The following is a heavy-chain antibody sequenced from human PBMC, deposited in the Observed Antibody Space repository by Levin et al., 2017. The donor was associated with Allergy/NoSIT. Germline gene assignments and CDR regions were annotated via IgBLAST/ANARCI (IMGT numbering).Heavy chain of an antibody. CDR3: AREEGSSAFDY. D-gene: IGHD6-13*01. CDR1: GFTFSSYA. Sequence: LSLTCAASGFTFSSYAMHWVRQAPGKGLEWVAVISYDGSNKYYADSVKGRFTISRDNSKNTLYLQMNSLRAEDTAVYYCAREEGSSAFDYWGQGTLVTVSS. CDR2: ISYDGSNK. J-gene: IGHJ4*02. V-gene: IGHV3-30-3*01.